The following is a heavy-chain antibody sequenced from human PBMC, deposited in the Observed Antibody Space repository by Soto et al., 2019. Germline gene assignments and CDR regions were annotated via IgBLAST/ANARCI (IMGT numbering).Heavy chain of an antibody. CDR1: GGSISSSNW. V-gene: IGHV4-4*02. CDR2: IYHSGST. D-gene: IGHD1-26*01. J-gene: IGHJ4*02. Sequence: QVQLQESGPGLVKPSGTLSLTCAVSGGSISSSNWWSWVRQPPGKGLEWIGEIYHSGSTNYNPSLKSRVTISVDKSKNHFSLKLSSVTAADTAVYSCARPPWAGSTGYYFDYWGQGTLVTVSS. CDR3: ARPPWAGSTGYYFDY.